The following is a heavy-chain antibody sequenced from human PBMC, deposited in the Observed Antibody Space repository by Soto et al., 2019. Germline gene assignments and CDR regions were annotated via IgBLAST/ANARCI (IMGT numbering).Heavy chain of an antibody. V-gene: IGHV1-3*01. CDR2: INPDNGNT. CDR1: GYTFTRYT. J-gene: IGHJ5*02. D-gene: IGHD2-15*01. Sequence: QVQLVQSGAEVKKPGASVKISCKASGYTFTRYTMNWVRQAPGQRLEWMGWINPDNGNTKSSQKFQDRVIITRDTSASTAYMDLRRLRSEATAVYYCARGIATGQLDPWGQGTLVTVSS. CDR3: ARGIATGQLDP.